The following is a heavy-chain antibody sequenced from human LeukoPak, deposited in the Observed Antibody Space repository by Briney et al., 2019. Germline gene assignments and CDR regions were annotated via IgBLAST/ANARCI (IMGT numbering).Heavy chain of an antibody. CDR2: ISGYNVNT. D-gene: IGHD5-18*01. V-gene: IGHV1-18*01. CDR1: GYTFNTYG. Sequence: ASVKVSCKSSGYTFNTYGITWVRQAPGQGLEWMGWISGYNVNTNYAQKFQGRVTMTSDTSTSTAYMELRSLRSDDTAVYYCARRDTAMVQTSFDYWGQGTLVTVSS. CDR3: ARRDTAMVQTSFDY. J-gene: IGHJ4*02.